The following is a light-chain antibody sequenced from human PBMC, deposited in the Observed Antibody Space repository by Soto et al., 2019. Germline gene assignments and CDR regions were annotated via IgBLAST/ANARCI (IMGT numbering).Light chain of an antibody. CDR2: AAS. Sequence: MTQSPSSLSASVRDRVTITCRASQSISSYLNWYQQKPGKAPKLLIYAASSLQSGVPSRFSGSGSGTDFTLTVSSLQPEDFATYFCQQSYSTPRTFGQGTKVEVK. CDR3: QQSYSTPRT. V-gene: IGKV1-39*01. J-gene: IGKJ1*01. CDR1: QSISSY.